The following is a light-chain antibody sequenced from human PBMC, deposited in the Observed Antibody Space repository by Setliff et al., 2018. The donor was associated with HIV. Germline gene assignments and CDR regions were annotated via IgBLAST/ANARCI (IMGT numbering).Light chain of an antibody. CDR3: SSHTSTNNVL. Sequence: QSALTQPASVPGSPGQSNTISCTGTSGDIGNYNYVSWYQQHPGKAPKLMIYGVSKRPSGVSYRFSGSKSGNTASLTISGLQAEDEADYYCSSHTSTNNVLFGGGTKVTVL. CDR2: GVS. CDR1: SGDIGNYNY. J-gene: IGLJ2*01. V-gene: IGLV2-14*03.